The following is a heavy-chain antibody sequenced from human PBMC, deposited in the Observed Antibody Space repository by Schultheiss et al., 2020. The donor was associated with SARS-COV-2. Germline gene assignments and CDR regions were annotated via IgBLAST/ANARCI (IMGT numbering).Heavy chain of an antibody. CDR2: ISSSSSYI. V-gene: IGHV3-21*01. CDR1: GITFSSYD. Sequence: GGSLRLSCVVSGITFSSYDMSWVRQAPGKGLEWISYISSSSSYIYYADSVKGRFTISRDNAKNSLYLQMSSLRAEDTAVYYCARDRGGDLDYWGQGTLVTVSS. J-gene: IGHJ4*02. CDR3: ARDRGGDLDY.